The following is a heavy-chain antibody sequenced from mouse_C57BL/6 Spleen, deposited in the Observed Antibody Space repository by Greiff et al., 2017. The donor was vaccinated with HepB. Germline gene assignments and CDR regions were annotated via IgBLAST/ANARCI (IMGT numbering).Heavy chain of an antibody. D-gene: IGHD2-12*01. CDR2: IDPETGGT. CDR1: GYTFTDYE. V-gene: IGHV1-15*01. J-gene: IGHJ1*03. CDR3: TRRGRLWYFDV. Sequence: VQRVESGAELVRPGASVTLSCKASGYTFTDYEMHWVKQTPVHGLEWIGAIDPETGGTAYNQKFKGKAILTADKSSSTAYMELRSLTSEDSAVYYCTRRGRLWYFDVWGTGTTVTVSS.